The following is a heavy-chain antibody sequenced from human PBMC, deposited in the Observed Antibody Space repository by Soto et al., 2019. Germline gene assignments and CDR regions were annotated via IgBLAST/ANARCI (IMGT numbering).Heavy chain of an antibody. Sequence: SETLFLTCTVSGGSISSYYWSWICQPPGKGLEWIGSIYYSGSTYYNPSLKSRVTISVDTSKNQFSLKLSSVTAADTAVYYCARVVSAVPGYDYWGQGTLVTVSS. V-gene: IGHV4-39*01. CDR2: IYYSGST. D-gene: IGHD3-9*01. J-gene: IGHJ4*02. CDR3: ARVVSAVPGYDY. CDR1: GGSISSYY.